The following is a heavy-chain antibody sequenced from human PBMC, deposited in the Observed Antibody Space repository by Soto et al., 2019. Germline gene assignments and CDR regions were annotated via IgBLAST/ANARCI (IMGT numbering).Heavy chain of an antibody. CDR3: ARVRQLVGYFYYYLNV. D-gene: IGHD6-6*01. CDR1: GYTFTNYG. J-gene: IGHJ6*03. CDR2: ISAYNGNT. V-gene: IGHV1-18*01. Sequence: QVQLLQSGAEVKKPGASVKVSCKASGYTFTNYGITWVRQAPGQGLEWMGWISAYNGNTRYTQRLQGRVTMTTDTSTSSAFMELRGLSSDDTAVYYLARVRQLVGYFYYYLNVWGKGATVTVSS.